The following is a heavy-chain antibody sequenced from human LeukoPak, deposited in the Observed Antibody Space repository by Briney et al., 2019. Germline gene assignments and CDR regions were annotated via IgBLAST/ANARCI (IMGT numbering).Heavy chain of an antibody. D-gene: IGHD3-22*01. Sequence: SETLSLTCTVSGGSISPYYWSWIRQPPGKRLEWIGYIYYSGSTNYNPSLKSRVTISVDTSKNQFSLKLSSVTAADTAVYYCARGHYDSRGYSEPFDPWGQGTLVTASS. V-gene: IGHV4-59*01. J-gene: IGHJ5*02. CDR3: ARGHYDSRGYSEPFDP. CDR1: GGSISPYY. CDR2: IYYSGST.